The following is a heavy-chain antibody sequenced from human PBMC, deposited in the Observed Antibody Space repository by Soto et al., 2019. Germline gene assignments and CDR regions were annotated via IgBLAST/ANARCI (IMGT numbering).Heavy chain of an antibody. CDR1: GFTFSSYS. Sequence: GGSLRLSCAASGFTFSSYSMNWVRQAPGKGLEWVSYISSSSSTIYYADSVKGRFTISRDNAKNSLYLQMNSLRDEDTAVYYCAREIMITFGGVIAPAYGMDVWGQGTTVNVSS. CDR3: AREIMITFGGVIAPAYGMDV. J-gene: IGHJ6*02. CDR2: ISSSSSTI. D-gene: IGHD3-16*02. V-gene: IGHV3-48*02.